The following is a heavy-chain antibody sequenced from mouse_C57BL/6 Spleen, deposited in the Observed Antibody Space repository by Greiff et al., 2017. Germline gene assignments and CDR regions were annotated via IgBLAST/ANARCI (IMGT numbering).Heavy chain of an antibody. D-gene: IGHD1-1*01. Sequence: EVQLQQSGPELVKPGDSVKISCKASGYSFTGYFMNWVLQSHGKSLEWIGRINPYNGDTFYDQKFKGKSTLTVDKSSSHAHMELRRLTSEDSSFYYCARQPFTTVVARAMDYWGQGTSVTVSS. CDR1: GYSFTGYF. CDR3: ARQPFTTVVARAMDY. CDR2: INPYNGDT. J-gene: IGHJ4*01. V-gene: IGHV1-20*01.